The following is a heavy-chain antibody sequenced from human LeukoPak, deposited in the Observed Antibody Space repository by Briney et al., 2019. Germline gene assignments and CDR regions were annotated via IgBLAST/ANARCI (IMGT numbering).Heavy chain of an antibody. CDR3: ARVRDYDFWSAYYSLNAFNI. V-gene: IGHV1-8*01. J-gene: IGHJ3*02. D-gene: IGHD3-3*01. CDR1: GYTFTSYD. Sequence: ASVKVSCKASGYTFTSYDINWVRQATGQGLEWMGWMNPNSCNTGYAQKFRGRVTMTRNTSISTAYMELSSLRSEATAVYYCARVRDYDFWSAYYSLNAFNIWGQGTMVTVSS. CDR2: MNPNSCNT.